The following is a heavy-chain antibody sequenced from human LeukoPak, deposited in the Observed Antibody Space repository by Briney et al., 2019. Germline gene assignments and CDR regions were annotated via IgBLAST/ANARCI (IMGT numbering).Heavy chain of an antibody. D-gene: IGHD3-22*01. CDR1: GFTFSDYY. Sequence: GGSLRLSCAASGFTFSDYYMSWIRQAPGKGLEWVSYISSSGSTIYYEDSVKGRFTISRDNAKNSLYLQMNSLRAEDTAVYYCARSYDSSGYYYDYWGQGTLVTVSS. V-gene: IGHV3-11*01. CDR2: ISSSGSTI. J-gene: IGHJ4*02. CDR3: ARSYDSSGYYYDY.